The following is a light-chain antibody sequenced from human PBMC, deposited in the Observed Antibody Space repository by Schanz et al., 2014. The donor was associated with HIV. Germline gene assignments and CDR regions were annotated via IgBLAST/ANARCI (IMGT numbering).Light chain of an antibody. V-gene: IGLV2-14*03. Sequence: QSALTQPASVSGSPGQSITISCTGTSSDVGGFNYVSSYQQHPGRAPKVLIYDVRDRPSGVSNRFSGSKSGNTASLTISGLQAEDEAEYFCSSYTTSNTHVFGSGTKLTVL. CDR3: SSYTTSNTHV. CDR1: SSDVGGFNY. J-gene: IGLJ1*01. CDR2: DVR.